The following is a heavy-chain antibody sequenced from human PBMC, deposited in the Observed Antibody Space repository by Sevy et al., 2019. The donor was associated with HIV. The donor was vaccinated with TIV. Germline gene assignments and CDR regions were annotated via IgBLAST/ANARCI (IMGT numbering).Heavy chain of an antibody. D-gene: IGHD5-18*01. J-gene: IGHJ4*02. CDR2: MNQDGSEK. CDR1: GFTFSSYW. CDR3: VREGLGGYSYSLDC. V-gene: IGHV3-7*01. Sequence: GGSLRLSCAASGFTFSSYWMSWVRQAPGKGLEWVANMNQDGSEKFYVDSVKGRFTISRDNAKNSLYLQMNSLRAEDTAVYYCVREGLGGYSYSLDCWGQGTLVTVSS.